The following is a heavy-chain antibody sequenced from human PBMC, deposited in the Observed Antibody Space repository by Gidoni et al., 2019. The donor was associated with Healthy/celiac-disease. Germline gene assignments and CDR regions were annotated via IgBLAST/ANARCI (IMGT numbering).Heavy chain of an antibody. Sequence: QVQLVESGGGVVQPGMSLRLSCAASGFTFSSYGMHWVRQAPGKGLEWVAVIAYDGSNKYYADSVKGRFTISRDNSKNTLYLQMNSLRAEDTAVDYCAKSEFGDNYYYYYGMDVWGQGTTVTVSS. CDR2: IAYDGSNK. V-gene: IGHV3-30*18. CDR3: AKSEFGDNYYYYYGMDV. J-gene: IGHJ6*02. CDR1: GFTFSSYG. D-gene: IGHD1-1*01.